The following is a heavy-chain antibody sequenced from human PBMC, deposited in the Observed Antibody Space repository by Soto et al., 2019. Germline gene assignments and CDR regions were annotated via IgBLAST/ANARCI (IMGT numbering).Heavy chain of an antibody. CDR1: GYSLTTYW. V-gene: IGHV5-51*01. Sequence: GESLKISCKGSGYSLTTYWIGWVRQMPGKGLEWMGIIHPGDSDTRYSPSFQGRFIISRDNSKSTLYLQMNSLRAEDTAVYYCASEWRHDGLDYWGQGTRVTVSS. J-gene: IGHJ4*02. D-gene: IGHD5-18*01. CDR2: IHPGDSDT. CDR3: ASEWRHDGLDY.